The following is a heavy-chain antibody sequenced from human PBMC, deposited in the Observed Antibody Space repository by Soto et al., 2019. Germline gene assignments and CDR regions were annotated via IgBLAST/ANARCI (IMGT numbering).Heavy chain of an antibody. CDR3: ALDLSNGYGVYLFDS. CDR1: GASITSYY. CDR2: IHYSGST. Sequence: PSDTLSLTCTASGASITSYYGSWIRQPPGKGLEWIGYIHYSGSTNHNSSLKSRVTISVDTSKNQLSLKLSSVTAADTAVFYCALDLSNGYGVYLFDSWGLRYPVTVSS. J-gene: IGHJ4*02. V-gene: IGHV4-59*08. D-gene: IGHD2-8*01.